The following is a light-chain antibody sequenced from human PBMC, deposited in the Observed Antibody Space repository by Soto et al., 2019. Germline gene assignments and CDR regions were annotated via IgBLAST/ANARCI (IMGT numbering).Light chain of an antibody. V-gene: IGKV3-15*01. Sequence: EIVMTQSPATLSVSPGERATLSCRASQSVSSNLAWYQQIPGQAPRLLIYGASARATGIPARFSGSGSGTEFTLTISSLQSEDFSVYYCQQYNNWPRTFGRGTKVDIK. J-gene: IGKJ1*01. CDR1: QSVSSN. CDR3: QQYNNWPRT. CDR2: GAS.